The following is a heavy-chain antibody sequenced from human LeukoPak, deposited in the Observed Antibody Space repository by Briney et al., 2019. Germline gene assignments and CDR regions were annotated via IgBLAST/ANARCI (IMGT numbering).Heavy chain of an antibody. V-gene: IGHV4-61*01. D-gene: IGHD2-8*02. Sequence: SETLSLTCTVHGHPLRCGSYSSNWIRQPPGKGLEWIGYMFYRGSTNYNPSLKSRVTISVDSSKNHIWLNPSSVTAADTAVYFCAMFLLATGVFDFWGQGTLVTVSS. J-gene: IGHJ4*02. CDR1: GHPLRCGSYS. CDR2: MFYRGST. CDR3: AMFLLATGVFDF.